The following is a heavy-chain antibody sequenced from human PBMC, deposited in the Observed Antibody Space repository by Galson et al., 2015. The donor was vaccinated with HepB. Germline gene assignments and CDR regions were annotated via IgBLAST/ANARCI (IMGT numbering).Heavy chain of an antibody. D-gene: IGHD2/OR15-2a*01. CDR2: IKSKTDGGTT. V-gene: IGHV3-15*01. CDR1: GFTFSNAW. CDR3: TTLSKVTMTIDY. Sequence: SLRLSCAASGFTFSNAWMSWVRQAPGKGLEWVGRIKSKTDGGTTDYAAPVKGRFTISRDDSKNTLYLQMNSLKTEDTAVYYCTTLSKVTMTIDYWGQGTLVTVSS. J-gene: IGHJ4*02.